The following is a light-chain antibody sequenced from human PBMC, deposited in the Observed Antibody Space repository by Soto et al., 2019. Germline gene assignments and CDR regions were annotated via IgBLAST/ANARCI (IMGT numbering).Light chain of an antibody. CDR1: QSMSFY. Sequence: DIQMTQAPSSLSASVGDRVTITGGASQSMSFYLNLYQQKPGNAPKVLIYAASNLQTGVPSRFSGSGSGTDFTLTINSLQPEDFATYSCQQSYSTPITFGQGTRLEI. V-gene: IGKV1-39*01. CDR2: AAS. CDR3: QQSYSTPIT. J-gene: IGKJ5*01.